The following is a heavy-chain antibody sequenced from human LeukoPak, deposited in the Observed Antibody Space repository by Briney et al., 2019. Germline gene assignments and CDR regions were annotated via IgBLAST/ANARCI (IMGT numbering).Heavy chain of an antibody. CDR2: INPNGGGT. CDR1: GYTFTGYY. J-gene: IGHJ4*02. CDR3: ARGRGRRDGYTSFDY. D-gene: IGHD5-24*01. Sequence: ASVEGSCKASGYTFTGYYMHWVRQAPGQGLEWMGWINPNGGGTNYAQKFQGRVTMTRDTSISTAYMELSRLRSDDTAVYYCARGRGRRDGYTSFDYWGQGTLVTVSS. V-gene: IGHV1-2*02.